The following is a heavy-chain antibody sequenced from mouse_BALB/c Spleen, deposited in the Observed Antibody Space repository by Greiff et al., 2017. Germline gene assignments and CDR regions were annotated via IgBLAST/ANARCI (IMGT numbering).Heavy chain of an antibody. D-gene: IGHD2-14*01. Sequence: DVKLVESGGGLVKPGGSLKLSCAASGFTFSSYAMSWVRQTPEKRLEWVASISSGGSTYYPDSVKGRFTISRDNARNILYLQMSSLRSEDTAMYYCARGGRYDLFDYWGQGTTLTVSS. J-gene: IGHJ2*01. CDR1: GFTFSSYA. V-gene: IGHV5-6-5*01. CDR3: ARGGRYDLFDY. CDR2: ISSGGST.